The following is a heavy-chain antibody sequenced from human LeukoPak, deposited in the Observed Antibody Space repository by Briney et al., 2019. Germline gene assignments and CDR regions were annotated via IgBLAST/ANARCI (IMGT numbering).Heavy chain of an antibody. CDR1: GFIFSAYN. D-gene: IGHD2-2*01. CDR3: ARGRGTSGTNRDFYYYYYMDV. V-gene: IGHV3-21*06. Sequence: GGSLRLSCAASGFIFSAYNMNWVRQAPGKGLEWVSFISSGSSYIYYADSVKGRFTISRDNAKNSLYLQMNSLRADDLAVFYCARGRGTSGTNRDFYYYYYMDVWGKGTTVTVSS. CDR2: ISSGSSYI. J-gene: IGHJ6*03.